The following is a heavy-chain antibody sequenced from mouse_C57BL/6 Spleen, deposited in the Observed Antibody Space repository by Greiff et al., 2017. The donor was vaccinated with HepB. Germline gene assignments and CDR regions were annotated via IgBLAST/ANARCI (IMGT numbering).Heavy chain of an antibody. D-gene: IGHD2-1*01. J-gene: IGHJ4*01. V-gene: IGHV14-4*01. Sequence: VQLQQSGAELVRPGASVKLSCTASGFNIKDDYMHWVKQRPEQGLEWIGWIDPENGDTEYASKFQGKATITADTSSNTAYLQLSSLTSEDTAVYYCTTYGNVGDYWGQGTSVTVSS. CDR1: GFNIKDDY. CDR2: IDPENGDT. CDR3: TTYGNVGDY.